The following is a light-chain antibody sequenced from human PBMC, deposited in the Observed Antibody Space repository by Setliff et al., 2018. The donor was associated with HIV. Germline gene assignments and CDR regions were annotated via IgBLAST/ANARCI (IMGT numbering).Light chain of an antibody. CDR1: PSTIGPGHD. Sequence: QSALTQPPSVSGAPGQRVTIFCTGGPSTIGPGHDVHWYQQLPGTAPKLLVYGSRNRPSGVPDRFSGSKSGNSASLAITGLQAEDEGDYYCQTYDTRLNIYVFGTGTKVTVL. V-gene: IGLV1-40*01. CDR2: GSR. CDR3: QTYDTRLNIYV. J-gene: IGLJ1*01.